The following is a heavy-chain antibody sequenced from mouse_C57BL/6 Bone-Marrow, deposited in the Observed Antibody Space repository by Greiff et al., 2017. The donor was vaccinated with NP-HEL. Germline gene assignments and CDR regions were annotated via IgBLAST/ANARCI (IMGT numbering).Heavy chain of an antibody. CDR3: ARSLTRKIAFAY. J-gene: IGHJ2*01. V-gene: IGHV5-17*01. D-gene: IGHD4-1*01. CDR2: ISSGSSPI. Sequence: EVMLVESGGGLVKPGGSLKLSCAASGFTFSDYGMHWVRQAPEKGLEWVAYISSGSSPIYYADTVKGRFTISRDNAKNTLFLQLASLRSEDTAMYYCARSLTRKIAFAYWGQGTTLTVSS. CDR1: GFTFSDYG.